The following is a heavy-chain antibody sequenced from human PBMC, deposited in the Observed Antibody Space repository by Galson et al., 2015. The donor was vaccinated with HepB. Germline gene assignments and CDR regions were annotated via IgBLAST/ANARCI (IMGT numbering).Heavy chain of an antibody. CDR2: MWYDGSNE. V-gene: IGHV3-33*01. CDR1: GFVFSSYG. D-gene: IGHD2-2*01. CDR3: ARGEGLVIVPATMPPYYYGKDG. J-gene: IGHJ6*02. Sequence: SLRLSCAASGFVFSSYGMNWVRQAPGKGLEWVAFMWYDGSNEYYADSVKGRFTISRDNSKNTLYLQMNSLRAEDTAVYFCARGEGLVIVPATMPPYYYGKDGWGQRTTVTVSS.